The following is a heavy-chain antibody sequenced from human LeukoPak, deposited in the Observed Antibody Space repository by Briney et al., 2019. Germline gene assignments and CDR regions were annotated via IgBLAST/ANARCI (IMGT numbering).Heavy chain of an antibody. D-gene: IGHD4-17*01. V-gene: IGHV4-34*01. CDR2: INHSGST. CDR3: ARSVYGDYAHY. J-gene: IGHJ4*02. CDR1: GGSFSGYY. Sequence: PSETLSLTCAVYGGSFSGYYWSWIRQPPGKGLEWIGEINHSGSTNYNPSLKSRVTISVDTSKNQFSLKLSSVTAADTAVYYCARSVYGDYAHYWGQGTLVTVSS.